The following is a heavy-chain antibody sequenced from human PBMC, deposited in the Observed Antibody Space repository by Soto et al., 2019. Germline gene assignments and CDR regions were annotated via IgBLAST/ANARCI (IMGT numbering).Heavy chain of an antibody. CDR1: GFTFSSYG. CDR2: ISYDGSNK. D-gene: IGHD1-26*01. CDR3: AKQGELPRGAYYYYGMDV. Sequence: HPGGSLRLSCAASGFTFSSYGMHWVRQAPGKGLEWVAVISYDGSNKYYADSVKGRFTIYRDNSKNTLYLQMNSLRAEDTAVYYCAKQGELPRGAYYYYGMDVWGQGTTVTVSS. J-gene: IGHJ6*02. V-gene: IGHV3-30*18.